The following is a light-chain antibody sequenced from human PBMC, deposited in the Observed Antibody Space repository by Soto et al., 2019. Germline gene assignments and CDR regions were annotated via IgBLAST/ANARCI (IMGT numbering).Light chain of an antibody. CDR3: AAWDDSLNGPV. CDR1: SSNVGSNT. CDR2: SNN. Sequence: QSVLTQPPSASGTPGQRVTISCPGSSSNVGSNTVNWYQQLPGMAPKLLIYSNNQRPSGVPDRFSGSKSGTSASLAISGLQSEDEADYYCAAWDDSLNGPVFGGGTKLTVL. V-gene: IGLV1-44*01. J-gene: IGLJ2*01.